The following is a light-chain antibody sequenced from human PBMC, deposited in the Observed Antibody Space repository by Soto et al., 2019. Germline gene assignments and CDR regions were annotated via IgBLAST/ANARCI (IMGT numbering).Light chain of an antibody. Sequence: EIVLTQSPGTLSLSPGERATLSCRASQSVSSYLAWYQQKPGQAPRLLIYAASSRATGIPDRFSGSGSGTDFTLTISRLEPEDFAVYYCQQYRSSPRTFGPGTEVDIK. CDR2: AAS. V-gene: IGKV3-20*01. J-gene: IGKJ3*01. CDR1: QSVSSY. CDR3: QQYRSSPRT.